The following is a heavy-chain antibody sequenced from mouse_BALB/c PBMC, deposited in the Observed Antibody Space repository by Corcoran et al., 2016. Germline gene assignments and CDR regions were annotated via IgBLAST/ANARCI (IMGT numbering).Heavy chain of an antibody. Sequence: EVQLQQSGAELVKPGASVKLSCTASGFNIKDTYMHWVKQRPEQGLEWIGRIDPANGNTKYDPKFQGKATITADTSSNTAYLQLSSLTSEDTAVYYCARGYDDGPDAMYYWGQGTSVTVSS. V-gene: IGHV14-3*02. J-gene: IGHJ4*01. CDR1: GFNIKDTY. CDR3: ARGYDDGPDAMYY. CDR2: IDPANGNT. D-gene: IGHD2-14*01.